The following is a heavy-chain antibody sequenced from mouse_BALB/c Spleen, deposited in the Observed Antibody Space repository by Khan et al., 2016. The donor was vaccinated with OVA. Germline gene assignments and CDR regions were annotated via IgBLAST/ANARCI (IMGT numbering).Heavy chain of an antibody. CDR1: GYSITSDYA. D-gene: IGHD1-1*02. CDR2: ISYSGNT. J-gene: IGHJ2*01. CDR3: ARVYGGDFDY. V-gene: IGHV3-2*02. Sequence: EVQLQESGPGLVKPSQSLSLTCTVTGYSITSDYAWNWIRQFPGNKLEWMGYISYSGNTNYNPSLRSRISITRDTSKNPFFLQLNSVTTEDTATYYCARVYGGDFDYWGQGTTRTVSS.